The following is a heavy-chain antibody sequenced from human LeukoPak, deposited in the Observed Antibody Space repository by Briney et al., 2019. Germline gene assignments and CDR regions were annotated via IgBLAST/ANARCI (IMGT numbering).Heavy chain of an antibody. V-gene: IGHV3-23*01. Sequence: PGGSLRLSCAASGFTFSSYAMSWVRQAPGKGLEWVSAIGGSGGSTYYADSVKGRFTISRDKSKNTLFLQMNSLRAEDTAVYYCAKDGGYYYDGSGYYFDYWGQGTLVTVSS. J-gene: IGHJ4*02. CDR2: IGGSGGST. D-gene: IGHD3-22*01. CDR3: AKDGGYYYDGSGYYFDY. CDR1: GFTFSSYA.